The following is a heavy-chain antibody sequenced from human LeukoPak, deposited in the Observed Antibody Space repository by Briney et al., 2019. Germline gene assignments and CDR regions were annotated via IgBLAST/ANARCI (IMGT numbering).Heavy chain of an antibody. CDR2: ISSSSSYI. J-gene: IGHJ3*02. CDR1: GFTFSSYS. Sequence: GGSLRLSCAASGFTFSSYSMNWVRQAPGKGLEWVSSISSSSSYIYYADSVKGRFTISRDNAKNSLYLQMNSLRAEDTAVYYCARVRSSGWYSTPDAFDIWGQGAMVTVSS. V-gene: IGHV3-21*01. CDR3: ARVRSSGWYSTPDAFDI. D-gene: IGHD6-19*01.